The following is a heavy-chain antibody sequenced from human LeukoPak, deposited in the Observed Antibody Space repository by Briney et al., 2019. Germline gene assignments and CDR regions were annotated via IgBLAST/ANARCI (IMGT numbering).Heavy chain of an antibody. V-gene: IGHV1-2*02. CDR1: GYSFTSYY. CDR2: INPNSGGT. Sequence: ASVKVSCKTSGYSFTSYYIHWVRQAPGQGLEWMGWINPNSGGTNYAQKFQGRVTMTRDTSISTAYMELSRLRSDDTAVYYCARRLYSSSPDFDYWGQGTLVTVSS. CDR3: ARRLYSSSPDFDY. D-gene: IGHD6-13*01. J-gene: IGHJ4*02.